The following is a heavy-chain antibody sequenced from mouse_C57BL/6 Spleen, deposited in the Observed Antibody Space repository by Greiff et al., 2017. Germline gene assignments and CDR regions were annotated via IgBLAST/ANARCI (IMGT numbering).Heavy chain of an antibody. CDR1: GFTFSDYG. J-gene: IGHJ3*01. Sequence: EVKLVESGGGLVKPGGSLKLSCAASGFTFSDYGMHWVRQAPEKGLEWVAYISSGSSTIYYADTVKGRFTISRDNAKNTLFLQMTSLRSEDTAMYYCANGYDGAWFAYWGQGTLVTVSA. CDR3: ANGYDGAWFAY. V-gene: IGHV5-17*01. CDR2: ISSGSSTI. D-gene: IGHD2-2*01.